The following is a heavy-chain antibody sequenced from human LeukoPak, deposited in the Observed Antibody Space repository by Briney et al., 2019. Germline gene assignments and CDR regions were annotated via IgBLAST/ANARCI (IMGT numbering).Heavy chain of an antibody. Sequence: GGSLRLSCAASGFTFSGSAMHWVRQASGKGLEWVGRIRSKANSYATAYAASVKGRFTISRDDSKNTAYLQMNSLETEDTAVYYCTRPHYYDSSGYYWFDPWGQGTLVTVSS. CDR3: TRPHYYDSSGYYWFDP. CDR2: IRSKANSYAT. D-gene: IGHD3-22*01. J-gene: IGHJ5*02. V-gene: IGHV3-73*01. CDR1: GFTFSGSA.